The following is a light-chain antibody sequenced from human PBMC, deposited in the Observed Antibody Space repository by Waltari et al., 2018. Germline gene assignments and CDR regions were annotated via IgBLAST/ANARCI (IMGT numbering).Light chain of an antibody. Sequence: DIQMTQSPSSLSASVGDRVTITCRASQRISSYLNWYQQKPGKAPKLLIYAASSLQSGVPSRGSGSGSGTDFTLTISSLQPEDFATYYCQQSYSTPLTFGGGTKVEIK. CDR2: AAS. V-gene: IGKV1-39*01. CDR1: QRISSY. CDR3: QQSYSTPLT. J-gene: IGKJ4*01.